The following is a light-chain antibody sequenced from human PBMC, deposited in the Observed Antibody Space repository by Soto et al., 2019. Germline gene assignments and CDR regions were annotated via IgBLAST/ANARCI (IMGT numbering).Light chain of an antibody. CDR1: LSISSW. CDR3: KQYDRFPYS. Sequence: DIQMTQSPSTLSASVGDTGSITCRASLSISSWLAWYQQKPGKAPKLLIYEASNLTSEVPSRFTGRGSGTDFTLTIIGLQPHHFATYSSKQYDRFPYSFGPGTRLEIK. J-gene: IGKJ2*01. CDR2: EAS. V-gene: IGKV1-5*03.